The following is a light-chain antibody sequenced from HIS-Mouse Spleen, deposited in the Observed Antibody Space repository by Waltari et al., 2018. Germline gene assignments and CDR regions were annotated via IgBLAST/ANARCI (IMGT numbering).Light chain of an antibody. V-gene: IGLV3-21*02. Sequence: SYVLTPPPSVSVAPGQPARLLCGGNTIEIHIVHRYQQKPGQAPVLVVYDDSDRPSGIPERFSGSNSGNTATLTISRVEAGDEADYYCQVWDSSSDHYVFGTGTKVTVL. CDR2: DDS. CDR3: QVWDSSSDHYV. J-gene: IGLJ1*01. CDR1: TIEIHI.